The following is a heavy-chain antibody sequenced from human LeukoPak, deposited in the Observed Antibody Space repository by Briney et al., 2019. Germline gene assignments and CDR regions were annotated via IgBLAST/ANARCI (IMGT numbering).Heavy chain of an antibody. CDR1: GGSISSGGYY. CDR2: IYYSGST. Sequence: SQTLSLTCTVSGGSISSGGYYWSWIRQHPGKGLEWIGYIYYSGSTYYNPSLKSRVTISVDTSKNQFSLKLSSVTAADTAVYYCARVKALITIFGVVANWFDHWGQGTLVTVSS. J-gene: IGHJ5*02. D-gene: IGHD3-3*01. V-gene: IGHV4-31*03. CDR3: ARVKALITIFGVVANWFDH.